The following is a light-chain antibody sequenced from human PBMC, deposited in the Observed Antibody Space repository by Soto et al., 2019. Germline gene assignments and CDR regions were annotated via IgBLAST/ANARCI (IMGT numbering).Light chain of an antibody. J-gene: IGLJ1*01. V-gene: IGLV2-8*01. CDR2: EVT. Sequence: QSVLTQPPSASWSPGQSVTISCAGTSSDVGGYNYVSWYQQHPGKAPKLMIYEVTKRPSGVPDRFSGSKSGNTASLTVSGLQAEDEADYYCCSYAGSSTFPYVFGTGTKVTVL. CDR3: CSYAGSSTFPYV. CDR1: SSDVGGYNY.